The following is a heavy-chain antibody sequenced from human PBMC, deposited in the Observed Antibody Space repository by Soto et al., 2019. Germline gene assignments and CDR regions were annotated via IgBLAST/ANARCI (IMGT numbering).Heavy chain of an antibody. V-gene: IGHV4-4*02. D-gene: IGHD3-16*01. CDR1: GGPITTTTW. J-gene: IGHJ6*02. Sequence: QVQLQESGPGLVKPSETLSLTCAVSGGPITTTTWWAWVRLPPGKGLEWIGELHHDGTTNYNPSLESRITMSLDKSNNHFSLKLTSVTAADTAIYYCATQTISYTWGVWGRGTTVNVSS. CDR2: LHHDGTT. CDR3: ATQTISYTWGV.